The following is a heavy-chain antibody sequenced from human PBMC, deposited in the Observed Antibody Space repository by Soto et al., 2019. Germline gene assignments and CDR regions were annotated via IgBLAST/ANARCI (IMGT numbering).Heavy chain of an antibody. J-gene: IGHJ4*02. D-gene: IGHD5-18*01. V-gene: IGHV1-69*13. CDR3: ASGIVDKAMVPFDY. CDR2: IIPIFGTA. CDR1: GGTFSSYA. Sequence: SVKVSCKASGGTFSSYAISWVRQAPGQGLEWMGGIIPIFGTANYAQKFQGRVTITADESTSTAYMELSSLRSEDTAVYYCASGIVDKAMVPFDYWGQGTLVTVSS.